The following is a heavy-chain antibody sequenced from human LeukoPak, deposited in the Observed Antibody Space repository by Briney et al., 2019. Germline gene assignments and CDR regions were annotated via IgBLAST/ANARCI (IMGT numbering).Heavy chain of an antibody. CDR2: ICNSSSTI. CDR1: GFTFSSYS. D-gene: IGHD6-19*01. V-gene: IGHV3-48*01. J-gene: IGHJ4*02. CDR3: GRDLGRGYGSYFVDY. Sequence: GGSLRLSCAASGFTFSSYSMNWVRQPPGKGLEWVSYICNSSSTIYYAAPVKRRFTISTTTAKNFSYLQMYILRAEDPVVYCFGRDLGRGYGSYFVDYWGEGALVTVSS.